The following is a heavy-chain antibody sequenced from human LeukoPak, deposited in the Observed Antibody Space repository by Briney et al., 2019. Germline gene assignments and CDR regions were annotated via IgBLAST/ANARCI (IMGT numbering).Heavy chain of an antibody. J-gene: IGHJ3*02. CDR1: GGSFSGYY. Sequence: SETLSLTCAVYGGSFSGYYWSWIRQVPGKGLGWIAFIHYAGRIRYNPSLQSRATISLDRSESRFSLKLTSVTAADSAVYYCARLLDNDGSGDPDTFDMWGQGTVVVVSS. D-gene: IGHD3-22*01. CDR3: ARLLDNDGSGDPDTFDM. V-gene: IGHV4-34*11. CDR2: IHYAGRI.